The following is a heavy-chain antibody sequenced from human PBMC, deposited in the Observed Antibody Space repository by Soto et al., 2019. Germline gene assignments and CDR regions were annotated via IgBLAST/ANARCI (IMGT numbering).Heavy chain of an antibody. D-gene: IGHD2-15*01. CDR2: IVVGSGNT. CDR1: GFTFTSSA. V-gene: IGHV1-58*01. CDR3: SATPRDSHQSIWFDP. Sequence: SVKVSCKASGFTFTSSAVQWVRQARGQRLEWIGWIVVGSGNTNYAQKFQESVTITRHRSTSTAYMELSSLRSEDTAVYYCSATPRDSHQSIWFDPSTRGTLVTVSS. J-gene: IGHJ5*02.